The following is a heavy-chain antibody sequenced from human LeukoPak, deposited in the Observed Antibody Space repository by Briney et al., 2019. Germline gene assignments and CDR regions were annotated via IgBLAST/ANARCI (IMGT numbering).Heavy chain of an antibody. D-gene: IGHD2-15*01. Sequence: KPSETLSLTCTVSGGSISGYYWSWIRQPPGKGLQWIGYIHYGGNTDYNPSLKSRITISLDTSKKQFSLQLNSVTAADTAVYYCARHDCTGGRCYADFDHWGQGTLVTVSS. CDR1: GGSISGYY. CDR2: IHYGGNT. CDR3: ARHDCTGGRCYADFDH. V-gene: IGHV4-59*08. J-gene: IGHJ4*02.